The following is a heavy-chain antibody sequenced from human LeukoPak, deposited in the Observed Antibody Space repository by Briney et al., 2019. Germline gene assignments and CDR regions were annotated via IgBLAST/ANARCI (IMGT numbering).Heavy chain of an antibody. CDR2: INSDGSST. J-gene: IGHJ4*02. CDR3: ARDGRSSGWYNY. V-gene: IGHV3-74*01. D-gene: IGHD6-19*01. CDR1: GFTVSSYW. Sequence: GGSLRLSCAASGFTVSSYWMHWVRQAPGKGLVWVSRINSDGSSTSYADSVKGRFTISRDNAKNTLYLQMNSLRAEDTAVYYCARDGRSSGWYNYWGQGTLVTVSS.